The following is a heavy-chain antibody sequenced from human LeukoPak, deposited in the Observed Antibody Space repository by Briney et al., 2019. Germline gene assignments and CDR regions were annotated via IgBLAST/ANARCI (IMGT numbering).Heavy chain of an antibody. Sequence: GGSLRLSCAASGFSITNYAMIWVRQAPGKGLECVSIFSVNGFTTYYTDSVKGRFTISRDISKNTLYLQMDSLRAEDTAFYYCARDNTIFGAFDIWGQGTVVTVSS. D-gene: IGHD3-9*01. CDR2: FSVNGFTT. V-gene: IGHV3-23*01. CDR1: GFSITNYA. CDR3: ARDNTIFGAFDI. J-gene: IGHJ3*02.